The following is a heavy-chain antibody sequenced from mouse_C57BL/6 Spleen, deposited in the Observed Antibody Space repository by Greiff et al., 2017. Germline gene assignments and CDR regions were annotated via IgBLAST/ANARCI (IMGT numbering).Heavy chain of an antibody. CDR1: GYTFTGYW. D-gene: IGHD1-1*01. V-gene: IGHV1-9*01. CDR2: ILPGSGST. CDR3: ATITTVVEWGAMDY. Sequence: QVQLQQSGAELMKPGASVKLSCKATGYTFTGYWIEWVKQRPGHGLEWIGEILPGSGSTNYNGKFKGKATFTADTSSNTAYMQLSSLTTEDSAIYYCATITTVVEWGAMDYWGQGTSVTVSS. J-gene: IGHJ4*01.